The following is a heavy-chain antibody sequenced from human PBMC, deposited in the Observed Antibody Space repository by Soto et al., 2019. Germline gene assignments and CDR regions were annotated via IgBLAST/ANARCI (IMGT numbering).Heavy chain of an antibody. CDR2: FRAGGDDGTT. CDR3: EKKVNSGSGSQYFDY. V-gene: IGHV3-23*01. Sequence: GALRASCVASGCTFGIYSGSWVRQAAGKGLEWVSGFRAGGDDGTTYYADSVKGRFTISRDNSKNTLFLQMNSLRAEDTAIYYCEKKVNSGSGSQYFDYFGQGTLVTVYS. CDR1: GCTFGIYS. D-gene: IGHD3-10*01. J-gene: IGHJ4*02.